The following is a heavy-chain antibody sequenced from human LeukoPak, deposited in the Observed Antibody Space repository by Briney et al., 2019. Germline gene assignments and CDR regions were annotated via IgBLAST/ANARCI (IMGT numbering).Heavy chain of an antibody. Sequence: GGSLRLSCAATGFTFSSYAMSWVRQAPGKGLEWVSAISGSGGSTYYADSVEGRFTISRDNSKNTLYLQMNSLRAEDTAVHYCATRGWLVRGVDYWGQGTLVTVSS. CDR3: ATRGWLVRGVDY. V-gene: IGHV3-23*01. CDR2: ISGSGGST. J-gene: IGHJ4*02. CDR1: GFTFSSYA. D-gene: IGHD6-19*01.